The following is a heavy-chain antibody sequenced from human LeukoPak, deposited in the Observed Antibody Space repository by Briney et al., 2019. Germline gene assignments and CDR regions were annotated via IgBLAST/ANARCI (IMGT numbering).Heavy chain of an antibody. CDR2: INSDGSST. CDR3: AKVGRAYGDYVANAFDI. Sequence: GGSLRLSCAASGFTFSYYWMHWVRQAPGKGLVWVSRINSDGSSTSYADSVKGRFTISRDNAKNTLYLQMNSLRAEDTAVYYCAKVGRAYGDYVANAFDIWGQGTMVTVSS. V-gene: IGHV3-74*01. D-gene: IGHD4-17*01. J-gene: IGHJ3*02. CDR1: GFTFSYYW.